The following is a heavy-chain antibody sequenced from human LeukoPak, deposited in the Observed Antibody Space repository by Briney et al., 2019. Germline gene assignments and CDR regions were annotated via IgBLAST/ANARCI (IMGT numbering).Heavy chain of an antibody. V-gene: IGHV3-23*01. J-gene: IGHJ6*02. CDR2: INVSGDNT. CDR1: GFTFSNYA. CDR3: ARDSQYAMDV. Sequence: GGSLRLSCSASGFTFSNYAMTWVRLAPGKGLQWVSTINVSGDNTYYADSVKGRFTISRDKSKNTLYLQMNSLRAEDAAVDSCARDSQYAMDVWGQGTTVTVS.